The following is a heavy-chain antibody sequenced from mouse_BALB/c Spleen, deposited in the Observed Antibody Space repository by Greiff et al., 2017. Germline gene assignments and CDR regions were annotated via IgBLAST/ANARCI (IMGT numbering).Heavy chain of an antibody. Sequence: EVKLMESGGGLVKPGGSLKLSCAASGFTFSSYAMSWVRQTPEKRLEWVASISSGGSTYYPDSVKGRFTISRDNARNILYLQMSSLRSEDTAMYYCARYYDDGAMDYWGQGTSVTVSS. CDR1: GFTFSSYA. CDR3: ARYYDDGAMDY. CDR2: ISSGGST. V-gene: IGHV5-6-5*01. J-gene: IGHJ4*01. D-gene: IGHD2-4*01.